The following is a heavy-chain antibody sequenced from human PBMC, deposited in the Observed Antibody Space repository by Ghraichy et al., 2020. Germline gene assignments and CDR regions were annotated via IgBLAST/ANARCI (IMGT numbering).Heavy chain of an antibody. V-gene: IGHV1-8*01. CDR2: MNPSSGNT. CDR3: ARKLQNTSGWNAFDI. CDR1: GYTFTSYD. D-gene: IGHD6-19*01. Sequence: KVSCKASGYTFTSYDINWVRQATGQGLEWMGWMNPSSGNTGYAQKFQGRVTMTRNTSISTAYMELSSLRSEDTAVYYCARKLQNTSGWNAFDIWGQGTMVTVSS. J-gene: IGHJ3*02.